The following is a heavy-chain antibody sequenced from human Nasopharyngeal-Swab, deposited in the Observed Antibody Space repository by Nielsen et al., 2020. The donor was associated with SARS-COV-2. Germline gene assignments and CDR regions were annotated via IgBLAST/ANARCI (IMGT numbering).Heavy chain of an antibody. D-gene: IGHD5-18*01. Sequence: SETLSLTCTVSGGSVSSGSYYWSWIRQPPGKGLEWIGYIYYSGSTNYNPSLKSRVTISVDTSKNQFSLKLSSVTAADTAVYYCTSRAYNYGYFQYWGQGTLVTVSS. J-gene: IGHJ4*02. CDR1: GGSVSSGSYY. CDR2: IYYSGST. V-gene: IGHV4-61*01. CDR3: TSRAYNYGYFQY.